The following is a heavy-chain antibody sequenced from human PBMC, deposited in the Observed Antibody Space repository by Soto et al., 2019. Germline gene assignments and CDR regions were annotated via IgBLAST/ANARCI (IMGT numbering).Heavy chain of an antibody. CDR2: IYYSGST. CDR3: ARVQASHYGMDV. CDR1: GGSISSYY. Sequence: SETLSLTCTVSGGSISSYYWSWIRQPPGKGLEWIGYIYYSGSTNYNPSLKSRVTISVDTSKNQFSLKLSSVTAADTAVYYCARVQASHYGMDVWGQGTTVTVSS. V-gene: IGHV4-59*01. J-gene: IGHJ6*02.